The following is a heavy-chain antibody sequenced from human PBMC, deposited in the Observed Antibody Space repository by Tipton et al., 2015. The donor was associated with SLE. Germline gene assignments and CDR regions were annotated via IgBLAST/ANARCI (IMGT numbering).Heavy chain of an antibody. J-gene: IGHJ3*02. CDR2: IYTSGGT. Sequence: TLSLTCTVSGGSFGTTSYHWVCCLQPTGNALEWIGDIYTSGGTNYNPALKSRVTISVDTSKNQFSLKLSSVTAADTAVYYCASLEVGYRDAFEIWGQGPMV. CDR1: GGSFGTTSYH. V-gene: IGHV4-61*09. CDR3: ASLEVGYRDAFEI. D-gene: IGHD5-18*01.